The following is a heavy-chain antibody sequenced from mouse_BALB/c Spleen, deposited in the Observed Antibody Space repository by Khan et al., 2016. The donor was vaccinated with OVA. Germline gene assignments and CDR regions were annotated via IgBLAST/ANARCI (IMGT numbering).Heavy chain of an antibody. CDR1: GYSITSGYG. Sequence: EVQLVESGPGLVKPSQSLSLTCTVTGYSITSGYGWNWIRQFPGNKLEWMGYISYSGSTNYNPSLKSRISINRDTSKNQFFLHLNSVTTEDTATYYCARTARIKYWGQGTTLTVSS. D-gene: IGHD1-2*01. J-gene: IGHJ2*01. CDR2: ISYSGST. V-gene: IGHV3-2*02. CDR3: ARTARIKY.